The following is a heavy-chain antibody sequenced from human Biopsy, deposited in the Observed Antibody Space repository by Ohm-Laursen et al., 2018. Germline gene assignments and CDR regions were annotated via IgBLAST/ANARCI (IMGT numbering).Heavy chain of an antibody. Sequence: SLRLSCTASGFTFDDYAMHWVRQAPGKGLEWVAGIDWNSRNINYGDSVKGRFSVSRDNAKNSLYLQMNSLRGEDTALYYCVKDTNWNYVWDRPGATKGMDVWGQGTTVTVSS. CDR1: GFTFDDYA. D-gene: IGHD1-7*01. V-gene: IGHV3-9*01. CDR3: VKDTNWNYVWDRPGATKGMDV. CDR2: IDWNSRNI. J-gene: IGHJ6*02.